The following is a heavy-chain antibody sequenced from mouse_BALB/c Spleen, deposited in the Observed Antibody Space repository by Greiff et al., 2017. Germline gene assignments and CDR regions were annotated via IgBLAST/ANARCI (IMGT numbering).Heavy chain of an antibody. CDR3: ARGGYDYDAMDY. J-gene: IGHJ4*01. Sequence: EVKLMESGGGLVKPGGSLKLSCAASGFTFSSYAMSWVRQSPEKRLEWVAEISSGGSYTYYPDTVTGRFTISRDNARNILYLQMSSLRSEDTAMYYCARGGYDYDAMDYWGQGTSVTVSS. D-gene: IGHD2-4*01. CDR1: GFTFSSYA. CDR2: ISSGGSYT. V-gene: IGHV5-9-4*01.